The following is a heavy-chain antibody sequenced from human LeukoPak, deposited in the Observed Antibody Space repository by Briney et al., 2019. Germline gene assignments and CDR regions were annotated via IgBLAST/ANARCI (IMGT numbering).Heavy chain of an antibody. D-gene: IGHD3-10*01. V-gene: IGHV4-38-2*01. CDR3: AGWSGELLSLFAF. Sequence: SETLSLTCAVSGYSIRSGYYWGWIRQPPGKGLEWIGSVYHSGITYYNPSLKSRVSISVDMSKNQFSMKLSSVTAADTATYYCAGWSGELLSLFAFWGQGTLVTVYS. J-gene: IGHJ4*02. CDR2: VYHSGIT. CDR1: GYSIRSGYY.